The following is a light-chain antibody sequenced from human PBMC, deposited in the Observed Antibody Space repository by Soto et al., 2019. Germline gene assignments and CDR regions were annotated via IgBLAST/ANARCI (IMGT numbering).Light chain of an antibody. CDR1: SSDIGNYNA. J-gene: IGLJ1*01. CDR2: EVT. V-gene: IGLV2-14*01. CDR3: GSWTTYRTYV. Sequence: QSALTQPASVSGSPGQSITIPCTGTSSDIGNYNAVSWYQQHPGKAPKLIIYEVTNRPSGVSDRFSGSKSGNTASLTISGLQAEDEADYYCGSWTTYRTYVFATGTKLTVL.